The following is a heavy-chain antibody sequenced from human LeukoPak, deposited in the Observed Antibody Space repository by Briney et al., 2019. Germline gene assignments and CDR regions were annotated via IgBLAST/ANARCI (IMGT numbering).Heavy chain of an antibody. V-gene: IGHV1-18*01. J-gene: IGHJ4*02. D-gene: IGHD2-21*02. CDR3: ARDWHIVVVTATNRFDY. CDR2: ISAYNGNT. Sequence: ASVKVSCKASGYTFTSYGISWVRQAPGQGLEWMGWISAYNGNTNYAQKLQGRVTMTTDTSTSTAYMELRSLRSDDTAVYYCARDWHIVVVTATNRFDYWGQGTLVTVSS. CDR1: GYTFTSYG.